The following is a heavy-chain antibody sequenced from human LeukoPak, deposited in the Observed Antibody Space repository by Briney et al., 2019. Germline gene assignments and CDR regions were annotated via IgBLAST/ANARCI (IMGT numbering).Heavy chain of an antibody. Sequence: GGSLRLSCAASGFTFSHYWMSWVRQAPGKGLERVANIKPDGSADYYADSVKGRFTISRDNARSSLFLQMDSLRAEDTALYFCARDSAISSGGSDYWGQGTLVTVSS. V-gene: IGHV3-7*01. CDR3: ARDSAISSGGSDY. D-gene: IGHD2-15*01. CDR2: IKPDGSAD. J-gene: IGHJ4*02. CDR1: GFTFSHYW.